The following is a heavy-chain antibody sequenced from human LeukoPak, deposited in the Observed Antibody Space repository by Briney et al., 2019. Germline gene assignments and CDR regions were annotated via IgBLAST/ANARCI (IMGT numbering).Heavy chain of an antibody. CDR2: ISYDGSNK. CDR1: GFTFSSYA. J-gene: IGHJ6*03. V-gene: IGHV3-30-3*01. CDR3: ARDATVVPLYYYYYMDV. D-gene: IGHD4-23*01. Sequence: PGGSLRLSCAASGFTFSSYAMHWVRQAPGKGLEWVAVISYDGSNKYYADSVKGRFTISRDNAKNSLYLQMNSLRAEDTAVYYCARDATVVPLYYYYYMDVWGKGTTVTVSS.